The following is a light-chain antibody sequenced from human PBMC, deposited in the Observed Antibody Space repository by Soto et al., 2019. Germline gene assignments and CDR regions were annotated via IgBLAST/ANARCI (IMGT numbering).Light chain of an antibody. CDR2: AAS. V-gene: IGKV3-20*01. J-gene: IGKJ4*01. CDR3: QQYGSSSS. CDR1: QSVSSSY. Sequence: EIVLTQSPATLSLSPGERATLSCRASQSVSSSYLAWYQQKPGQAPRLLIYAASSRATGIPDRFSGSGSGTDFTLTISRLEPEDFAVYYCQQYGSSSSFGGGTKVDIK.